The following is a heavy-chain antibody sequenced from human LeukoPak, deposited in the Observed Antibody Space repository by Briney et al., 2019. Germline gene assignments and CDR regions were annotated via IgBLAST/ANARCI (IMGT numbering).Heavy chain of an antibody. CDR1: AGSINSGDYY. Sequence: SQTLSLTCTVSAGSINSGDYYWSWIRQPAGKGLEWIGRIYSPGTNYNYNPSVKSRVTISIDTSKNQFSLKLTSVTAADTAVYYCARGIGTSYDSSRDAFDIWGQGTMVTVSS. V-gene: IGHV4-61*02. CDR3: ARGIGTSYDSSRDAFDI. D-gene: IGHD3-22*01. J-gene: IGHJ3*02. CDR2: IYSPGT.